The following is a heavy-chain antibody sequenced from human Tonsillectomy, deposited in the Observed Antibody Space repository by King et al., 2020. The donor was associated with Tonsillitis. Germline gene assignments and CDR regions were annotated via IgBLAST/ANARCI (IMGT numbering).Heavy chain of an antibody. D-gene: IGHD2-2*01. CDR3: ARDNSQFQLKNYYYYYYMDV. CDR1: GFTFSSYA. V-gene: IGHV3-30*01. Sequence: VQLVESGGGVVQPGRSLRLSCAASGFTFSSYAMHWVRQAPGKGLEWVAVISYDGSNKYYADSVKGRFTISRDNSKNTLYLQMNSLTAEDTAVYYCARDNSQFQLKNYYYYYYMDVWGKGTTVTVSS. J-gene: IGHJ6*03. CDR2: ISYDGSNK.